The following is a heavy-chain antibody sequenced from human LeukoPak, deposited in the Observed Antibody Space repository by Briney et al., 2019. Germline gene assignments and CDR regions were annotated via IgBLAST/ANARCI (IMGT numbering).Heavy chain of an antibody. D-gene: IGHD2-2*01. CDR3: ARDEMGYCSSTSCFTGSNWFDP. J-gene: IGHJ5*02. CDR2: IYSGGST. V-gene: IGHV3-53*01. Sequence: GGSLRLSCAASGFTVSSNYMSWVRQAPGKGLEWVSVIYSGGSTYYADSVKGRFTISRDNAKNSLYLQMNSLRAEDTAVYYCARDEMGYCSSTSCFTGSNWFDPWGQGTLVTVSS. CDR1: GFTVSSNY.